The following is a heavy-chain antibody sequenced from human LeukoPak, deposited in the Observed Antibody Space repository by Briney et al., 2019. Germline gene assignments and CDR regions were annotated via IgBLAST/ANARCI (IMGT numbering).Heavy chain of an antibody. Sequence: GESLKISCKTAGYNFTNYWIGWVRQMPGKGLDFLGIIWPDDFDTRYSPSFQGRVTISVEKSVSTAYVEWKSLKASDTALYYCARHTEVPFDTWGQGTLVIVSS. D-gene: IGHD4-11*01. CDR2: IWPDDFDT. CDR3: ARHTEVPFDT. J-gene: IGHJ4*02. CDR1: GYNFTNYW. V-gene: IGHV5-51*01.